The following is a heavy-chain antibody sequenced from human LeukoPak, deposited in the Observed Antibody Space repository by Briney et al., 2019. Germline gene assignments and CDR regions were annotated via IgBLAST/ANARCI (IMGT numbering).Heavy chain of an antibody. D-gene: IGHD4-17*01. CDR2: IYYSGST. CDR3: AREGGTVPDY. CDR1: GGSISSGGYY. V-gene: IGHV4-61*08. Sequence: PSETLSLTCTVSGGSISSGGYYWSWIRQHPGKGLEWIGYIYYSGSTNYNPSLRSRVTISLDTSKKQFSLKLSSVTAADTAIYYCAREGGTVPDYWGQGTLVTVSS. J-gene: IGHJ4*02.